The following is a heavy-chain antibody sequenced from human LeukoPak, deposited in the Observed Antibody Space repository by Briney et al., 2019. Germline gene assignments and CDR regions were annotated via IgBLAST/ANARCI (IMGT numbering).Heavy chain of an antibody. CDR3: AREYSSTSGRAFDI. CDR1: GFTSSSYS. V-gene: IGHV3-48*01. D-gene: IGHD6-6*01. CDR2: ISSSSSAI. J-gene: IGHJ3*02. Sequence: GGSLRLSCAASGFTSSSYSMDWVRQAPGKGLEWVSYISSSSSAIYYADSVKGRFTISRDNAKNSLFLQMNSLRADDTAVYYCAREYSSTSGRAFDIWGQGTMVTVSS.